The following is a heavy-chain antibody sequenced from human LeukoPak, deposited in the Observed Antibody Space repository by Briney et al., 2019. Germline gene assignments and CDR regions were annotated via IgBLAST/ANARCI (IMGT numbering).Heavy chain of an antibody. J-gene: IGHJ5*02. CDR1: GLTFRSYA. CDR3: ARARIAAALGNWFDH. D-gene: IGHD6-13*01. Sequence: GGSVRLFCAVSGLTFRSYAMQWVRQAPGKGLEWVAVISYDGSNKYYADSVKGRFTISRDNSKNTLYLQMNSLRAEDTAVYYCARARIAAALGNWFDHWGQGTLVTVSS. V-gene: IGHV3-30-3*01. CDR2: ISYDGSNK.